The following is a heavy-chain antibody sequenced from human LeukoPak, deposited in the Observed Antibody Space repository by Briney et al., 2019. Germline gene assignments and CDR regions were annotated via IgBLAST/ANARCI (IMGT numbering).Heavy chain of an antibody. D-gene: IGHD6-19*01. V-gene: IGHV3-64D*06. J-gene: IGHJ4*02. CDR2: VSSNGGST. CDR1: GFTFTSNA. CDR3: VKGGNSGWWYFDY. Sequence: SGRSLRLSSLASGFTFTSNATHWVRQAPGKGLEYVSAVSSNGGSTYYADSVKGRFTISRDNSKNTLYLQMSSLRAEDTAVYYCVKGGNSGWWYFDYWGQGTLVTVSS.